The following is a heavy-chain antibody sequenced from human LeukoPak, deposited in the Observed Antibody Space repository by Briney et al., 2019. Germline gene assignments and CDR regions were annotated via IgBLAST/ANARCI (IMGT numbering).Heavy chain of an antibody. J-gene: IGHJ6*03. V-gene: IGHV4-34*01. CDR2: INHSGST. CDR3: ARRELRYFDWAMDV. D-gene: IGHD3-9*01. CDR1: GGSFSGYY. Sequence: SETLSLTCAVYGGSFSGYYWRWIRQPPGKVLEWIGEINHSGSTNYNPSLKSRVTISVDTSKNQFSLKLSSVTAADTAVYYCARRELRYFDWAMDVWGKGTTVTISS.